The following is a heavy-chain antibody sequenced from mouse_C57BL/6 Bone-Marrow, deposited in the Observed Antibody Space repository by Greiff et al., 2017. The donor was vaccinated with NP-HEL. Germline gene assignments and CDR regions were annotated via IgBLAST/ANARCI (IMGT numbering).Heavy chain of an antibody. Sequence: VHVKQSGPELVKPGASVKIPCKASGYTFTDYNMDWVKQSHGKSLEWIGDINPNNGGTIYNQKFKGKATLTVDKSSSTAYMELRSLTSEDTAVYYCAREDSLGPWFAYWGQGTLVTVSA. V-gene: IGHV1-18*01. CDR3: AREDSLGPWFAY. CDR1: GYTFTDYN. CDR2: INPNNGGT. J-gene: IGHJ3*01.